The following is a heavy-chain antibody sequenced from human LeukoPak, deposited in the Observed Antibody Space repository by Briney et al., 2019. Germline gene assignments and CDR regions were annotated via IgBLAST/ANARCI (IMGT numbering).Heavy chain of an antibody. J-gene: IGHJ6*02. CDR1: GGSFSGYY. D-gene: IGHD4-17*01. V-gene: IGHV4-34*01. CDR2: INHSGST. CDR3: ARGRVDYGDYGPYYYGMGV. Sequence: SETLSLTCAVYGGSFSGYYWSWIRQPPGKGLEWIGEINHSGSTNYNPSLKSRVTISVDTSKNQFSPKLSSVTAADTAVYYCARGRVDYGDYGPYYYGMGVWGQGTTVTVSS.